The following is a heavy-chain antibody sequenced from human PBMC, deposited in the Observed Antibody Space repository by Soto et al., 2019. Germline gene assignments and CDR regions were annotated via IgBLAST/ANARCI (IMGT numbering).Heavy chain of an antibody. CDR1: GGSISSYY. CDR2: IYYSGST. CDR3: ARGSLERLPIDY. Sequence: SETLSLTCTVSGGSISSYYWSWIRQPPGKGLEWIGYIYYSGSTNYNPSLKSRVTISVDTSKNQFSLKLSSVTAADTAVYYCARGSLERLPIDYWGQGTLVTVSS. D-gene: IGHD1-1*01. J-gene: IGHJ4*02. V-gene: IGHV4-59*08.